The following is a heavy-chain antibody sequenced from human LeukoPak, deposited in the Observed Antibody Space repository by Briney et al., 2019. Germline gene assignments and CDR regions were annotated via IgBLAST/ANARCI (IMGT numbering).Heavy chain of an antibody. Sequence: PGGSLRLSCAASGFTLSSYSMNWVRQAPGKGLEWVSYISSSSSTIYYAESLKGRFTISRDNAKKSLYLQMNSLRDEDTAVYYCARGVRYLDYWGQGTLVTVSS. V-gene: IGHV3-48*02. CDR2: ISSSSSTI. J-gene: IGHJ4*02. D-gene: IGHD3-10*01. CDR3: ARGVRYLDY. CDR1: GFTLSSYS.